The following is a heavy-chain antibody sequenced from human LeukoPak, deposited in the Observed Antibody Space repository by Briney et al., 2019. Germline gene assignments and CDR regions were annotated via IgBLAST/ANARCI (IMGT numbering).Heavy chain of an antibody. V-gene: IGHV3-9*01. D-gene: IGHD6-19*01. CDR2: ISWNSGSI. CDR1: GFTFDDYA. J-gene: IGHJ5*02. CDR3: AKDSGSGYSSGWLTFDP. Sequence: GGSLRLSCAAFGFTFDDYAMHWVRQAPGKGLEWVSGISWNSGSIGYADSVKGRFTISRDNAKNSLYLQMNSLRAEDTALYYCAKDSGSGYSSGWLTFDPWGQGTLVTVSS.